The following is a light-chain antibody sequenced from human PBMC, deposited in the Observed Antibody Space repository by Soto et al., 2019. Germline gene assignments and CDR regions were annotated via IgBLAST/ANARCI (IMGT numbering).Light chain of an antibody. CDR1: SSDVGGYNY. CDR3: SSDTSSIL. V-gene: IGLV2-14*01. CDR2: DVS. J-gene: IGLJ2*01. Sequence: QSALTQPASVSGSPGQSITISCTGTSSDVGGYNYVSWYQQHPGKAPKLMIYDVSNRPSGVFNRFSGSKSGNTASLTISGLQAEDEADYYCSSDTSSILFGGGTKVTVL.